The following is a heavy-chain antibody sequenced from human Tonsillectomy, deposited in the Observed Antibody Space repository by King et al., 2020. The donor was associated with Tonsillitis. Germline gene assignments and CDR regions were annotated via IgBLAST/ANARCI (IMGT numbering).Heavy chain of an antibody. CDR2: IYYSANT. D-gene: IGHD5-24*01. CDR1: GGSISSGDSY. Sequence: VQLQESGPGLVKPSQTLSLTCTVSGGSISSGDSYWSWIRQPPGKGLEWIGYIYYSANTYYNPSLKSRVTISVDTSKNQFSLELTSVTAADTAVYYCARQGSYNYYFDYGGQGTLVTVSS. V-gene: IGHV4-30-4*01. J-gene: IGHJ4*02. CDR3: ARQGSYNYYFDY.